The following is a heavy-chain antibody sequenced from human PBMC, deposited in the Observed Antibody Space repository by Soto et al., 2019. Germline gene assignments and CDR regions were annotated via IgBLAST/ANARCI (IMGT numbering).Heavy chain of an antibody. Sequence: QVQLVESGGGVVQPGRSLRLSCAASGFTFSSYGMHWVRQAPGKGLEWVAVISYDGSNKYYADSVKGRFTISRDNSKSTLYLKMNSLRAEDTAVYYCAKGGRMVRGDYFDYWGQGTLVTVSS. V-gene: IGHV3-30*18. CDR2: ISYDGSNK. D-gene: IGHD3-10*01. CDR3: AKGGRMVRGDYFDY. J-gene: IGHJ4*02. CDR1: GFTFSSYG.